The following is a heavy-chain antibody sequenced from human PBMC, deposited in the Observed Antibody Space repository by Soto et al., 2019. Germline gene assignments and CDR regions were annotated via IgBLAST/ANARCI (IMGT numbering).Heavy chain of an antibody. CDR1: GFTFSSYA. V-gene: IGHV3-23*01. D-gene: IGHD6-19*01. CDR2: ISGSGGST. CDR3: AKESLYSSGWYEGAFDI. J-gene: IGHJ3*02. Sequence: GGSLRLSCAASGFTFSSYAMSWVRQAPGKGLEWVSAISGSGGSTYYADSVKGRFTISRDNSKNTLYLQMNSLRAEDTAVYYCAKESLYSSGWYEGAFDIWGQGTMVTVSS.